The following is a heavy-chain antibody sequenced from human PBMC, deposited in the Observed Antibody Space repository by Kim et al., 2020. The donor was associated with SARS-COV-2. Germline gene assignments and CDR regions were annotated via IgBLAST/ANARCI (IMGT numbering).Heavy chain of an antibody. CDR3: ARDGLGIAAAGTRGGGHYYYGMDV. J-gene: IGHJ6*02. CDR2: IYYSGST. D-gene: IGHD6-13*01. CDR1: GGSISSGGYY. V-gene: IGHV4-31*03. Sequence: SETLSLTCTVSGGSISSGGYYWSWIRQHPGKGLEWIGYIYYSGSTYYNPSRKSRVTISVDTSKNQFSLKLSSVTAAATAVYYCARDGLGIAAAGTRGGGHYYYGMDVWGQGTTVTVSS.